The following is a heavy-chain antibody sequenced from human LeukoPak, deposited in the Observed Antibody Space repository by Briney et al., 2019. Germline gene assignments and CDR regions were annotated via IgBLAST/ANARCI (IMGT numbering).Heavy chain of an antibody. CDR3: ARDRVATIFTYHPMFDS. J-gene: IGHJ5*01. D-gene: IGHD3-10*02. CDR2: INPDESDK. Sequence: GGSLRLSCAASRFTFSVYWMHWVRQAPGKGLEWVSRINPDESDKAYADSVKGRFTISRDNAKSTLYLQMNSLRVEDTAVYYCARDRVATIFTYHPMFDSWGPGTLVTVSS. CDR1: RFTFSVYW. V-gene: IGHV3-74*01.